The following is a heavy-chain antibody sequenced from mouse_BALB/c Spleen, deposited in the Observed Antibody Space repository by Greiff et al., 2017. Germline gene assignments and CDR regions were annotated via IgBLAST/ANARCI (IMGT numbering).Heavy chain of an antibody. CDR2: ISSGSSTI. V-gene: IGHV5-17*02. J-gene: IGHJ2*01. CDR3: ARRTYGSSYFDY. CDR1: GFTFSSFG. D-gene: IGHD1-1*01. Sequence: EVKVEESGGGLVQPGGSRKLSCAASGFTFSSFGMHWVRQAPEKGLEWVAYISSGSSTIYYADTVKGRFTISRDNPKNTLFLQMTSLRSEDTAMYYCARRTYGSSYFDYWGQGTTLTVSS.